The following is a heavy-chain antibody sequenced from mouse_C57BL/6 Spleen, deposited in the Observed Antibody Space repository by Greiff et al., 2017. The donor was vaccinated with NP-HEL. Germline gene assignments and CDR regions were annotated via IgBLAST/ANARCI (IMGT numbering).Heavy chain of an antibody. J-gene: IGHJ4*01. CDR1: GYSFTGYY. CDR3: ARYKITTVHYYAMDY. Sequence: EVQLQESGPELVKPGASVKISCKASGYSFTGYYMNWVKQSPEKSLEWIGEINPSTGGTTYNQKFKAKATLTVDKSSSTAYMQLKSLTSEDSAVYYCARYKITTVHYYAMDYWGQGTSVTVSS. V-gene: IGHV1-42*01. D-gene: IGHD1-1*01. CDR2: INPSTGGT.